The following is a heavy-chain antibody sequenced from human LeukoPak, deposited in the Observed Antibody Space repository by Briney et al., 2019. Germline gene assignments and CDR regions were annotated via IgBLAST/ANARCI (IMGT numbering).Heavy chain of an antibody. Sequence: GGSLRLSCAASGFTFSSYGMHWVRQAPGKGLEWVAVIWYDGSNKYYADSVKGRFTISRDNSKNTLYLQMNSLRAEDTAVYYCARDSAMAAAGTLARGTFDYWGQGTLVTVSS. CDR2: IWYDGSNK. CDR3: ARDSAMAAAGTLARGTFDY. D-gene: IGHD6-13*01. V-gene: IGHV3-33*01. CDR1: GFTFSSYG. J-gene: IGHJ4*02.